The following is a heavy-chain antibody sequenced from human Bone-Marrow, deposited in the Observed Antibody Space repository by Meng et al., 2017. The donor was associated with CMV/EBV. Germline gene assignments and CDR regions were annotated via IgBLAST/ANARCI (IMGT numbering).Heavy chain of an antibody. D-gene: IGHD3-3*01. CDR3: AREVAGYDFWSDRYRGGNWLDP. CDR1: GYTFTDYY. Sequence: ASVKVSCKASGYTFTDYYMHWVRQAPGQGLEWMGWVSPYNGHTNYAQMLQGRVTMTTDTSTSTAYMELRSLRSDDTAVYYCAREVAGYDFWSDRYRGGNWLDPWGQGTLVTVSS. CDR2: VSPYNGHT. V-gene: IGHV1-18*04. J-gene: IGHJ5*02.